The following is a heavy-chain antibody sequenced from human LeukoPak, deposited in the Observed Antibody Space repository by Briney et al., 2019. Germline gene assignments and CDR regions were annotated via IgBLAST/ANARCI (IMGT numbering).Heavy chain of an antibody. Sequence: ASVKVSCKASRYTFTSYDINWVRQATGQGLEWMGWMNPNSGNTGYAQKFQGSVTMTRNTSISTAYMELSSLRSEDTAVYYCARGPTTDSRFDPWGQGTLVTVSS. CDR2: MNPNSGNT. J-gene: IGHJ5*02. CDR3: ARGPTTDSRFDP. D-gene: IGHD3-22*01. CDR1: RYTFTSYD. V-gene: IGHV1-8*01.